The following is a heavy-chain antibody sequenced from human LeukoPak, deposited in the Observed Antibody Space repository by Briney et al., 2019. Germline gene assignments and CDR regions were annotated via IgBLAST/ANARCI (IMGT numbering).Heavy chain of an antibody. CDR1: GFTFSSYS. V-gene: IGHV3-48*04. CDR2: ISSSSSTI. CDR3: ARAPTVTTSGAFDI. Sequence: PGGSLRLSCAASGFTFSSYSMNWVRQAPGKGLEWVSYISSSSSTIYYADSVKGRFTISRDNAKNSLYLQMNSLRAEDTAVYYCARAPTVTTSGAFDIWGQGTMVTVSS. D-gene: IGHD4-17*01. J-gene: IGHJ3*02.